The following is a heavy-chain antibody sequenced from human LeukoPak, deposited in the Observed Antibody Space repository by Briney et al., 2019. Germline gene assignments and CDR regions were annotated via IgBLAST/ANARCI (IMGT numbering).Heavy chain of an antibody. CDR3: ARELNYYDSSGYYYGDAFDI. D-gene: IGHD3-22*01. J-gene: IGHJ3*02. V-gene: IGHV1-18*01. CDR2: ISAYNGNT. Sequence: GASVKVSCKASGYTFTSYGISWVRQAPGQGLEWMGWISAYNGNTNYAQKFRGRVTMTRNTSISTAYMELSSLRSEDTAVYYCARELNYYDSSGYYYGDAFDIWGQGTMVTVSS. CDR1: GYTFTSYG.